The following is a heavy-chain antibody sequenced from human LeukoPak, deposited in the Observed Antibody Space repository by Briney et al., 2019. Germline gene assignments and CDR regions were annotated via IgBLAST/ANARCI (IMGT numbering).Heavy chain of an antibody. CDR3: ARETTVTTGAFDI. CDR2: INHSGST. D-gene: IGHD4-17*01. CDR1: GGSFSGYY. Sequence: SETLSLTCAVYGGSFSGYYWSWIRQPPGKGLEWIGEINHSGSTNYNPSLKSRVTISVDTSKNQFPPKLSSVTAADTAVYYCARETTVTTGAFDIWGQGTMVTVSS. J-gene: IGHJ3*02. V-gene: IGHV4-34*01.